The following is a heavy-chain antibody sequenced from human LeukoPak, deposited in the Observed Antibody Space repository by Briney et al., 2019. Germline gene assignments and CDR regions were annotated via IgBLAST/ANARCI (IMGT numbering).Heavy chain of an antibody. V-gene: IGHV3-23*01. CDR2: ISADGDST. Sequence: PGGSLRLSCAASGITFSTYAMSWVRQAPGQGLEWVSSISADGDSTYYADSVKGRFTISRDNSKSTLYLQMNSLRVEDTAVYYCAKRPDCTATKCFRFEYWGQGTLVSVSS. J-gene: IGHJ4*02. D-gene: IGHD2-21*01. CDR3: AKRPDCTATKCFRFEY. CDR1: GITFSTYA.